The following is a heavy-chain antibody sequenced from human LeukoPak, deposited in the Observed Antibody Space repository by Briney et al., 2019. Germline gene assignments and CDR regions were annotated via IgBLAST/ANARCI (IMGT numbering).Heavy chain of an antibody. D-gene: IGHD5-18*01. CDR1: GFXFRSFW. CDR2: IKEDGSDK. Sequence: PGGSLRLSCAASGFXFRSFWISWVRQAPGKGLEWVASIKEDGSDKYYVESVKGRFTISRDNAKDSLYLQMNSLRAEDAAVYYCARAPGYSYGMDVWGQGTTVTVSS. V-gene: IGHV3-7*02. J-gene: IGHJ6*02. CDR3: ARAPGYSYGMDV.